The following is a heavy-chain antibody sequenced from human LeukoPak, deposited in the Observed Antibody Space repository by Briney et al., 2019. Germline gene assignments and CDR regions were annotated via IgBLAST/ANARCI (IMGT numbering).Heavy chain of an antibody. Sequence: GGSLRLSCAASGFTFDDYAMHWVRQAPGKGLEWVSGISWNSGSIGYADSVKGRFTISRDNAKNSLYLQMNSLRVEDTAVYYCARGRPHGNDYWGQGTLVTVSS. CDR3: ARGRPHGNDY. J-gene: IGHJ4*02. V-gene: IGHV3-9*01. D-gene: IGHD4-23*01. CDR2: ISWNSGSI. CDR1: GFTFDDYA.